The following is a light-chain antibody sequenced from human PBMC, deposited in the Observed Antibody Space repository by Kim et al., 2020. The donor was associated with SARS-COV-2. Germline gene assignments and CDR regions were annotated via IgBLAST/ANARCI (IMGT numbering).Light chain of an antibody. CDR1: HSTTSTY. CDR3: QQYRASYT. J-gene: IGKJ2*01. Sequence: LSPGSSAHLSCRASHSTTSTYFAWYEQKPGQAPRFLFSGASDRATGLPDRFSCSGSGTDLILTISRLEPEDFAVYYCQQYRASYTFGQGTKLEI. V-gene: IGKV3-20*01. CDR2: GAS.